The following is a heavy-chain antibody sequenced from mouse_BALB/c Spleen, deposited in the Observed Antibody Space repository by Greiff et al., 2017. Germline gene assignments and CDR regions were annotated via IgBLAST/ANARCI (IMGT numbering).Heavy chain of an antibody. J-gene: IGHJ4*01. CDR2: INPSTGYT. Sequence: QVQLQQSGAELAKPGASVKMSCKASGYTFTSYWMHWVKQRPGQGLEWIGYINPSTGYTEYNQKFKDKATLTADKSSSTAYMQLGSLTSEDSAVYYCARSGTARAGLYYAMDYWGQGTSVTVSS. CDR3: ARSGTARAGLYYAMDY. V-gene: IGHV1-7*01. D-gene: IGHD3-2*01. CDR1: GYTFTSYW.